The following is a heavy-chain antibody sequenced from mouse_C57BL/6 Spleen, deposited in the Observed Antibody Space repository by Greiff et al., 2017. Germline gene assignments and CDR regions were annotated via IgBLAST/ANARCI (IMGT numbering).Heavy chain of an antibody. Sequence: EVKVEESGGGLVQPGGSLSLSCAASGFTFTDYYMSWVRQPPGKALEWLGFIRNKANGYTTEYSASVKGRFTISRDNSQSILYLRMNALRAEDSAPYYCARSQVVAPYFDYWGQGTTLTVSS. J-gene: IGHJ2*01. V-gene: IGHV7-3*01. D-gene: IGHD1-1*01. CDR3: ARSQVVAPYFDY. CDR1: GFTFTDYY. CDR2: IRNKANGYTT.